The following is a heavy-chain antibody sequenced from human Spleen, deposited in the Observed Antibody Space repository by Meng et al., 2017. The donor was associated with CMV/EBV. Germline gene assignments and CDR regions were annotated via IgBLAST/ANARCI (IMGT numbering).Heavy chain of an antibody. CDR3: ARRASLELDY. D-gene: IGHD6-6*01. J-gene: IGHJ4*02. V-gene: IGHV1-69*05. CDR2: IIPIFGTA. CDR1: GGTFSSYA. Sequence: SVKVSCKASGGTFSSYAISWVRQAPGQGLEWMGGIIPIFGTANYAQKFQGRVTMTTDTSTSTAYMELRSLRSDDTAVYYCARRASLELDYWGQGTLVTVSS.